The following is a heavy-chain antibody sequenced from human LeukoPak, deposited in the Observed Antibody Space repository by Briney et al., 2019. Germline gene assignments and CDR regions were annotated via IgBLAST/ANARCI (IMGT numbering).Heavy chain of an antibody. Sequence: GGSLRLSCAASGFTFSSYSMNWVRQAPGKGLEWVSSISSSSSYIYYADLVKGRFTISRDNAKSSMYLEMNSLRAEDTAVYYCAREHWAAPDHWGQGTLVTVSP. V-gene: IGHV3-21*04. CDR1: GFTFSSYS. J-gene: IGHJ4*02. D-gene: IGHD3-16*01. CDR2: ISSSSSYI. CDR3: AREHWAAPDH.